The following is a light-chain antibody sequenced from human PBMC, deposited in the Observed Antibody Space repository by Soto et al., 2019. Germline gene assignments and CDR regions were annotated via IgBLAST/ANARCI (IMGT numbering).Light chain of an antibody. CDR3: GAWDGSRKTPV. CDR2: ANN. CDR1: TSDIGSSN. Sequence: QSVLTQPPSASGTPGQWVTISWSGSTSDIGSSNVNWYQQLPGTAPKLLIYANNRRPSGVPDRFSGAKSGTSASLAISGLQSDDEADYYCGAWDGSRKTPVFGGGTKLTVL. J-gene: IGLJ2*01. V-gene: IGLV1-44*01.